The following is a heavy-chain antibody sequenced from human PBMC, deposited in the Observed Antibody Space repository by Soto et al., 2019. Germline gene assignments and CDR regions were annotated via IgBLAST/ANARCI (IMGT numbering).Heavy chain of an antibody. CDR3: AKESYYDSSDYNAFDI. CDR1: GVTFSTYG. V-gene: IGHV3-30*18. D-gene: IGHD3-22*01. Sequence: XGSLRLSCAASGVTFSTYGMHWVRQAPGKGLEWVAVISYDGSDKYYADSVKGRFTISRDSSKNMLYLQMNSLRAEDTAIYYCAKESYYDSSDYNAFDIWGQGTMVTVSS. CDR2: ISYDGSDK. J-gene: IGHJ3*02.